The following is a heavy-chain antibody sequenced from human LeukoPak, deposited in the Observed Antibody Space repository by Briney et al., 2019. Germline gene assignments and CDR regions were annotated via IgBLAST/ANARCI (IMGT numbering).Heavy chain of an antibody. V-gene: IGHV1-24*01. J-gene: IGHJ6*02. D-gene: IGHD6-13*01. Sequence: ASVKVSCKVSGYTLTELSMHWVRQAPGKGLEWMGGFDPEDGETIYAQKFQGRVTMTRDTSTSTVYMELSSLRSEDTAVYYCARDRQQQLVAHYYYYGMDVWGQGTTVTVSS. CDR1: GYTLTELS. CDR3: ARDRQQQLVAHYYYYGMDV. CDR2: FDPEDGET.